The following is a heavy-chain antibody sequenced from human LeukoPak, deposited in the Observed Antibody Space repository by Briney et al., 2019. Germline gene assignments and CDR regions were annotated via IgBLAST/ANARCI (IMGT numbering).Heavy chain of an antibody. CDR2: IYHSGST. D-gene: IGHD6-19*01. V-gene: IGHV4-4*02. CDR3: ARHPRKEYSSGWYPRYNWFDP. CDR1: GFTFDDYA. Sequence: PGGSLRLSCAASGFTFDDYAMHWVRQPPGKGLEWIGEIYHSGSTNYNPSLKSRVTISVDKSKNQFSLKLSSVTAADTAVYYCARHPRKEYSSGWYPRYNWFDPWGQGTLVTVSS. J-gene: IGHJ5*02.